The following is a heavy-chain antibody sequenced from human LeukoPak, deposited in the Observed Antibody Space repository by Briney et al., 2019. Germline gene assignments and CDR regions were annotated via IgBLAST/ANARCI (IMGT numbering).Heavy chain of an antibody. CDR1: GYTFGSYY. CDR2: INSNGGGT. CDR3: ARGGGYGYPTGAN. Sequence: ASVKVSCKTSGYTFGSYYMHWVRQAPGQGLEWMGTINSNGGGTNYAQKFQGRVTMTRDKSTRTVYMELSSLRSEDTAVYYCARGGGYGYPTGANWGQGTQVTVSS. D-gene: IGHD5-18*01. V-gene: IGHV1-46*01. J-gene: IGHJ4*02.